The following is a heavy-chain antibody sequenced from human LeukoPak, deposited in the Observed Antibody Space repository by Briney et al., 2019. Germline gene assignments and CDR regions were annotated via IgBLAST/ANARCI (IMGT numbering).Heavy chain of an antibody. V-gene: IGHV4-4*02. CDR3: ARARPGNDGGNFDY. CDR1: GGSISSSNW. CDR2: IYHSGST. D-gene: IGHD1-1*01. J-gene: IGHJ4*02. Sequence: MSSGTLSLTCAVSGGSISSSNWWSWVRQPPGKGLEWIGEIYHSGSTNYNPSLKSRVTISVDTSKNQFSLKLSSVTAADTAVYYCARARPGNDGGNFDYWGQGTLVTVSS.